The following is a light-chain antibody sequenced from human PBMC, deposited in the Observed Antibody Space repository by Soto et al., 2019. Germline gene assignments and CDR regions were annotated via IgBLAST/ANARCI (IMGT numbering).Light chain of an antibody. CDR3: QQYYTPPVH. J-gene: IGKJ2*01. V-gene: IGKV4-1*01. CDR1: QSVLYSSNNKNY. CDR2: WAS. Sequence: DIVMTQSPDSLAVSLGERATIDCKSSQSVLYSSNNKNYLAWYQQKPGQPPKLLIYWASTRESGVPDRFSGSGSGTDFTLTISSLQAEDVAVYYCQQYYTPPVHFGQGTKLEIK.